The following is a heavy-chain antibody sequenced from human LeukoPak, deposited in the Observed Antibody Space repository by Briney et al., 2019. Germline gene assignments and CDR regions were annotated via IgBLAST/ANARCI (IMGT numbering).Heavy chain of an antibody. CDR2: ISYDGSNK. CDR1: XFTXSSYG. CDR3: ATLAVAGTDFDY. J-gene: IGHJ4*02. Sequence: LRLSXXASXFTXSSYGMHWVSQAPGKGLEWVAVISYDGSNKYYADSGKGRFTISRDNSKNTLYLQMNSLRAEDTAVYYCATLAVAGTDFDYWGQGTLVTVSS. D-gene: IGHD6-19*01. V-gene: IGHV3-30*03.